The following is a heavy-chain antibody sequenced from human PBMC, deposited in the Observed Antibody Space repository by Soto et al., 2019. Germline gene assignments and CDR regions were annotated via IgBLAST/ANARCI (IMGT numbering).Heavy chain of an antibody. V-gene: IGHV3-74*01. CDR2: INTDGSST. J-gene: IGHJ4*02. D-gene: IGHD1-1*01. CDR3: TRDPPGTGIEY. CDR1: GFTFSSYW. Sequence: GWSLRLSCAVSGFTFSSYWMHLVRQAPGKGLVWVSRINTDGSSTSYADSVKGRFTISRDNAKNTLYLQMISLRAEDTAVYYCTRDPPGTGIEYWGKGTLVTVSS.